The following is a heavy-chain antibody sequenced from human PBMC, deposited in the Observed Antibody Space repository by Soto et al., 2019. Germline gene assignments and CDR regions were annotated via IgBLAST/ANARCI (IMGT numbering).Heavy chain of an antibody. CDR3: ANSRGPGASDAFDI. CDR2: INPSGGSP. D-gene: IGHD6-19*01. Sequence: GASVKVSCKASGYTFTRHYIYWVRQAPGEGLQWMGFINPSGGSPVYPQKFQGTVTMTSDTSTSTVYMELSSLRSEDTGVYYCANSRGPGASDAFDIWGPGTMVTVSS. V-gene: IGHV1-46*01. CDR1: GYTFTRHY. J-gene: IGHJ3*02.